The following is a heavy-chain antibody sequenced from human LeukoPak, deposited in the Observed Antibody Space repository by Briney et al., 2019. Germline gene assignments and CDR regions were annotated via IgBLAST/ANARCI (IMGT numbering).Heavy chain of an antibody. CDR2: ISPYNGNT. CDR3: ARDVHTYYDILTGYGTADY. Sequence: ASVKVSCKASGYTFISYGIYWVRQAPGQGLEWMGWISPYNGNTNYAQKLQGRVTMTTDTSTSTAYMELRSLRSDDTAVYYCARDVHTYYDILTGYGTADYWGQGTLVTVSS. J-gene: IGHJ4*02. D-gene: IGHD3-9*01. V-gene: IGHV1-18*01. CDR1: GYTFISYG.